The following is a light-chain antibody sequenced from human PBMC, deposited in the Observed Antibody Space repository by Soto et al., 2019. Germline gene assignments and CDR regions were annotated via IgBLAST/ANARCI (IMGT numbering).Light chain of an antibody. V-gene: IGKV3D-20*02. J-gene: IGKJ5*01. CDR3: QKRSNWPPSIT. CDR2: STS. Sequence: EIVLTQSPDTLSLSPGERATLSCRASQSISISYLAWYQQQPGQAPRLLIHSTSTRATGIPDRFSGSGSGTDFTLTISSLEPEDFAVYYCQKRSNWPPSITFGQGTRLEIK. CDR1: QSISISY.